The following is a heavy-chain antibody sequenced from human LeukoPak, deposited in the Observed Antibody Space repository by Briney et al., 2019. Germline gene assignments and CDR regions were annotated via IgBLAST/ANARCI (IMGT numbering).Heavy chain of an antibody. CDR1: GLTFSSFS. V-gene: IGHV3-21*01. Sequence: KSGGSLSPSCPAFGLTFSSFSMNWVGQAPGKELEWFSPISISTTKIYYADSVKGRFTISRDNAKNSLYLQMNSLRVEDTAVYYCARERFHGSGAPKYDYWGQGTLVTVSS. J-gene: IGHJ4*02. CDR3: ARERFHGSGAPKYDY. D-gene: IGHD3-10*01. CDR2: ISISTTKI.